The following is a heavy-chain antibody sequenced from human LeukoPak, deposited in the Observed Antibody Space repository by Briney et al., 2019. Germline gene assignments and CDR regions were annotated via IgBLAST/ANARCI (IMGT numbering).Heavy chain of an antibody. V-gene: IGHV4-59*11. Sequence: SETLSLTCTVSGGSISSHYWSWIRQPPGKGLEWIGYIYYSGSTNHNPSLKSRVTISVDTSKNQFSLKLSSVTAADTAVYYCASSDSRHFDYWGQGTLVTVSS. CDR1: GGSISSHY. CDR3: ASSDSRHFDY. D-gene: IGHD6-25*01. CDR2: IYYSGST. J-gene: IGHJ4*02.